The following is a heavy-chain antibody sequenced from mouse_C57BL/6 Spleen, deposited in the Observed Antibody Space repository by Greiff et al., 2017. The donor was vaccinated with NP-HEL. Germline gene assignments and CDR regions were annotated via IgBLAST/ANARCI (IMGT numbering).Heavy chain of an antibody. CDR3: ARKGIVNFDY. CDR2: IYPGGGYT. D-gene: IGHD2-5*01. V-gene: IGHV1-63*01. CDR1: GYTFTNYW. J-gene: IGHJ2*01. Sequence: VQLQQSGAELVRPGTSVKMSCKASGYTFTNYWIGWAKQRPGHGLEWIGDIYPGGGYTNYNEKFKGKATLTADKSSSTAYMQFSSLTSEDSAIYYCARKGIVNFDYWGQGTTLTVSS.